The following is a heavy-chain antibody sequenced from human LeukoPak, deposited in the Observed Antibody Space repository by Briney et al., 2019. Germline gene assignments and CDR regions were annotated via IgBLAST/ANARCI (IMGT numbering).Heavy chain of an antibody. V-gene: IGHV3-7*04. CDR2: IKQDGSER. CDR1: RFTFSNYW. Sequence: PGGSLRLACAASRFTFSNYWMSWVRQAPGKGLEWVGNIKQDGSERFYVDSVKGRFTISRDNAKKTLYLQMNSLSVEDTAVYYCARDRSGTDSWGQGTLVTVSS. D-gene: IGHD6-19*01. J-gene: IGHJ4*02. CDR3: ARDRSGTDS.